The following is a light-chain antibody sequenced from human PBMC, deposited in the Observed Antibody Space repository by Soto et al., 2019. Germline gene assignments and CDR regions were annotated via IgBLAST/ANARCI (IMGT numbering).Light chain of an antibody. CDR2: EVS. V-gene: IGLV2-14*01. CDR1: SGDVGGYNY. CDR3: SSYTTTTTLEV. J-gene: IGLJ1*01. Sequence: QSALTQPASMSGSDGQSITISCTGSSGDVGGYNYVSWYQQHPGKAPKLMIYEVSNRPSGVSNRFSGSKSGNTASLTISGLQGEDEADYYCSSYTTTTTLEVFGTGTKLTVL.